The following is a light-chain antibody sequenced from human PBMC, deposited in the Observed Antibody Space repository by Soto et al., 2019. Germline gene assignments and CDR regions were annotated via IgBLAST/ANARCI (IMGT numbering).Light chain of an antibody. CDR1: QSVSRS. CDR3: QQRANWPPVT. J-gene: IGKJ1*01. CDR2: DAS. Sequence: EIVLTQSPATLSLSPGDRAVLPCRASQSVSRSLTWYQHKPGQAPRLLIYDASTRATGVPARFSGSGSGTDFTLTITTLEPEDFAVYFCQQRANWPPVTFGQGTKVDIK. V-gene: IGKV3-11*01.